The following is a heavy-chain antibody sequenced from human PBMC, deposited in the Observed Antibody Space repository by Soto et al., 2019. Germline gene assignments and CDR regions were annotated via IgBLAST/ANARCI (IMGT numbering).Heavy chain of an antibody. CDR1: AHTFSGYY. J-gene: IGHJ6*02. D-gene: IGHD3-10*01. V-gene: IGHV1-2*02. CDR3: ARPYGSGSYYSPEYYYYRMDV. CDR2: ISPNSGGT. Sequence: ASVKVSCKASAHTFSGYYLHWVRQAPGQGLEWLGWISPNSGGTNHAQKFQGRVTMTRDTSTATAYMELSRLRSDDTAVYYCARPYGSGSYYSPEYYYYRMDVWGQGTTVTVSS.